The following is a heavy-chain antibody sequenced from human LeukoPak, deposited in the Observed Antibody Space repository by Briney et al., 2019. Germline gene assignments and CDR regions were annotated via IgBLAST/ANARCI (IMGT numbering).Heavy chain of an antibody. J-gene: IGHJ3*02. D-gene: IGHD3-9*01. CDR2: ISSSSSYI. Sequence: PGGSLRLSCAASGFTFSSYCMNWVRQAPGKGLEWVSSISSSSSYIYYADSVKGRFTISRDNAKNSLYLQMNSLRAEDTAVYYCARDQTGSDAFDIWGQGTMVTVSS. V-gene: IGHV3-21*01. CDR3: ARDQTGSDAFDI. CDR1: GFTFSSYC.